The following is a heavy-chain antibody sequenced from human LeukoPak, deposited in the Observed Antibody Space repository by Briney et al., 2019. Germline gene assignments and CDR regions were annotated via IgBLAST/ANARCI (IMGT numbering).Heavy chain of an antibody. J-gene: IGHJ4*02. CDR2: INHSGST. Sequence: KPSETLPLTCTVSGGSISSSSYYWGWVRQPPGKGLEWIGEINHSGSTNYNPSLKSRVTISEDTSKNRFSLKLSSVTAADTAVYYCARHRSELLSYYFDYWGQGTLVSVSS. CDR3: ARHRSELLSYYFDY. D-gene: IGHD1-14*01. CDR1: GGSISSSSYY. V-gene: IGHV4-39*01.